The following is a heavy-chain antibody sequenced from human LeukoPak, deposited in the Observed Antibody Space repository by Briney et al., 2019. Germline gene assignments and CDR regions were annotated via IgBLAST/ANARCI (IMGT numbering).Heavy chain of an antibody. J-gene: IGHJ4*02. CDR3: VRDSYSNYFDY. V-gene: IGHV3-21*01. Sequence: GGSLRLSCAASGFTFSSYRMNWVRQAPGEGLEWVSFISSSSSYIDYADSVKGRFTISRDNAKNSLYLQMNSLRAEDTAVYYCVRDSYSNYFDYWGQGTLVTVSS. D-gene: IGHD4-11*01. CDR1: GFTFSSYR. CDR2: ISSSSSYI.